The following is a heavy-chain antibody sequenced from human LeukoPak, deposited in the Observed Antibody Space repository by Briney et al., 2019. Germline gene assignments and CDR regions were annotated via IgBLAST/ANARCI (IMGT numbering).Heavy chain of an antibody. Sequence: GRSLRLSCVASGFTFSNYGMNWVRQAPGKGLEWVAIIWFDGSNIDYTDSVKGRFTISRDNSKNTLFLQMYSLRAEDTAVYYCSRDHGDYSFDYWGQGTLVTVSS. V-gene: IGHV3-33*01. CDR2: IWFDGSNI. J-gene: IGHJ4*02. D-gene: IGHD4-17*01. CDR1: GFTFSNYG. CDR3: SRDHGDYSFDY.